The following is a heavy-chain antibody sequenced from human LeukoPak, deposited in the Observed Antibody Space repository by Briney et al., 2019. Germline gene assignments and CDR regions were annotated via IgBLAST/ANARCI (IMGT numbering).Heavy chain of an antibody. V-gene: IGHV4-59*01. CDR3: ATGGSAYAFDI. J-gene: IGHJ3*02. CDR2: IYYSGSN. Sequence: SETLSLTCTVSGGSISSYYWSWIRQPPGKGLEWIGYIYYSGSNIYNPSLKSRVTISVDTSKNQFSLKLSSVTAADTAVYYCATGGSAYAFDIWGQGTMVTVSS. CDR1: GGSISSYY. D-gene: IGHD2-15*01.